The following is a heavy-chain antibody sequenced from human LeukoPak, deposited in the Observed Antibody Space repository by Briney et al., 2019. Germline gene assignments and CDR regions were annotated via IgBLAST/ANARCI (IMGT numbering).Heavy chain of an antibody. CDR2: INSDGSST. V-gene: IGHV3-74*01. J-gene: IGHJ4*02. CDR3: ARVHPRIAAADNLPDFDY. Sequence: GGSLRLSCAASGFTFSSYWMHWVRQAPGKGLVWVSHINSDGSSTSYADSVKGRFTISRDNAKNTLYLQMNSLRAEDTAVYYCARVHPRIAAADNLPDFDYWGQGTLVTVSS. CDR1: GFTFSSYW. D-gene: IGHD6-13*01.